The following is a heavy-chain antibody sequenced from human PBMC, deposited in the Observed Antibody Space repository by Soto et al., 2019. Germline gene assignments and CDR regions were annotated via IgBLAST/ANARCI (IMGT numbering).Heavy chain of an antibody. CDR3: ANGGLYPYYMDV. CDR2: ISYDGSNK. CDR1: GFTFSSYA. J-gene: IGHJ6*03. V-gene: IGHV3-30-3*01. Sequence: GGSLRLSCAASGFTFSSYAMHWVRQAPGKGLEWVAVISYDGSNKYYADSVKGRFTISRDNSKNTLYLQMNSLRAEDTAVYYCANGGLYPYYMDVWGKGTTVTVSS. D-gene: IGHD2-8*01.